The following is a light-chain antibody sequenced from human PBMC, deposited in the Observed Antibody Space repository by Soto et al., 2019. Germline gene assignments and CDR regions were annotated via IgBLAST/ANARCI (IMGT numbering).Light chain of an antibody. Sequence: SSEMTQSPSVPVSPRQTDRITCGGNNIGGKSVHWYQQKPGQAPVLVVYDDSDRPSGIPERFSGSNSGNTATLTISRVEAGDEAYYYCQVWDYRTAHVFGHASQVTVL. CDR2: DDS. J-gene: IGLJ1*01. CDR3: QVWDYRTAHV. V-gene: IGLV3-21*02. CDR1: NIGGKS.